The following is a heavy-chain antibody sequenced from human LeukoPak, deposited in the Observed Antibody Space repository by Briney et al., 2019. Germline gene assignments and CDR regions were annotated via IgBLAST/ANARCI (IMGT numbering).Heavy chain of an antibody. J-gene: IGHJ4*02. D-gene: IGHD6-13*01. V-gene: IGHV1-69*05. CDR3: AREIAAAGTYFDY. CDR2: IIPIFGTA. CDR1: GGTFSSYA. Sequence: SVKVSCKASGGTFSSYAISWVRQAPGQGLEWTGRIIPIFGTANYVQKFQGRVTITTDESTSTAYMELSSLRSEDTAVYYCAREIAAAGTYFDYWGQGTLVTVSS.